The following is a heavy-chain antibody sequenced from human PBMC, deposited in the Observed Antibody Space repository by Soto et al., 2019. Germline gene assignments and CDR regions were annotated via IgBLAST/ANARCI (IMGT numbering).Heavy chain of an antibody. V-gene: IGHV3-23*01. CDR2: ISGSGGT. Sequence: EVQLLESGGDLVQPGGSLRLSCVASGFTFMNYDMHWVRQAPGKGLEWVAGISGSGGTFDSNSTRGRFTISKDDSKNTLYLQMNSLSVEDTALYYCAKDRQGSGPDFDLWGRGTLVTVSS. D-gene: IGHD3-10*01. CDR3: AKDRQGSGPDFDL. CDR1: GFTFMNYD. J-gene: IGHJ2*01.